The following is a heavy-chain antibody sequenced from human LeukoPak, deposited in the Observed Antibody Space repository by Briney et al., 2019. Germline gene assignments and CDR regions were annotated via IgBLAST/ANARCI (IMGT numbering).Heavy chain of an antibody. CDR2: ISSSSSTI. J-gene: IGHJ5*02. CDR3: ARVGTMVRGLHNWFDP. V-gene: IGHV3-48*01. Sequence: GGSLRLSCAASGFTFSSYSMNCVRQAPGKGLEWVSYISSSSSTIYYADSVKGRFTISRDNAKNSLYLQMNSLRAEDTAVYYCARVGTMVRGLHNWFDPWGQGTLVTVSS. D-gene: IGHD3-10*01. CDR1: GFTFSSYS.